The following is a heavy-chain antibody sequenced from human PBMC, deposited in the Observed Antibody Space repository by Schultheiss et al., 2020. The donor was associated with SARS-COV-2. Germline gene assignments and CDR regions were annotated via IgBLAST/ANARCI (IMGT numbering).Heavy chain of an antibody. V-gene: IGHV1-2*02. CDR1: GYTFSSYA. J-gene: IGHJ4*02. CDR3: ARLEPETIRYSNYTDY. Sequence: ASVKVSCKASGYTFSSYAISWVRQAPGQGLEWMGWINPNSGGTNYAQKFQGRVTMTRDTSISTAYMELSRLRSDDTAVYYCARLEPETIRYSNYTDYWGQGTLVTVSS. CDR2: INPNSGGT. D-gene: IGHD4-11*01.